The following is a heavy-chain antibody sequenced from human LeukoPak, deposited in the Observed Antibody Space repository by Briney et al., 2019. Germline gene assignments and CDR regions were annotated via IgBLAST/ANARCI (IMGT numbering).Heavy chain of an antibody. Sequence: GGSLRLSCAASGFTFSSYAISGVRQSPGKGLEWVSAISGSGGSTYYADSVKGRFTISRDNSKNTLYLQMNSLRAEDTAVYYCAKDRSDYGDYDYYMDVWGKGTTVTVSS. J-gene: IGHJ6*03. CDR1: GFTFSSYA. D-gene: IGHD4-17*01. CDR2: ISGSGGST. V-gene: IGHV3-23*01. CDR3: AKDRSDYGDYDYYMDV.